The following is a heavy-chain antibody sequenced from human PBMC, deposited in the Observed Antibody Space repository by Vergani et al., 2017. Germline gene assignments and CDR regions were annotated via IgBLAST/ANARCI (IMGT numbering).Heavy chain of an antibody. CDR3: ARDGRYCSSTSCYTGDAFDI. CDR2: IIPILGIA. J-gene: IGHJ3*02. Sequence: QVQLVQSGAEVKKPGSSVKVSCKASGGTFSSYTISWVRQAPGQGLEWMGRIIPILGIANYAQKFQGRVTITADKSTSTAYMELSSLRSEDTAVYYCARDGRYCSSTSCYTGDAFDIWGQGTMVTVSS. V-gene: IGHV1-69*08. D-gene: IGHD2-2*02. CDR1: GGTFSSYT.